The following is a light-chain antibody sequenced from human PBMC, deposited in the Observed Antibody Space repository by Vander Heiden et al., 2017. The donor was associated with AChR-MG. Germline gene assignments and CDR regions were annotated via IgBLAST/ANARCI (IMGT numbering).Light chain of an antibody. V-gene: IGKV3-11*01. J-gene: IGKJ1*01. CDR2: DAS. Sequence: EIALTQSPATLSLSPGERATLACRASQSGLTLLAGYQHNPRQPPRLLISDASSRATGIPARFGSSGCRTDFTLTISTLGPEDFAVYYCQQRYNWPRTFGRGTRVEI. CDR1: QSGLTL. CDR3: QQRYNWPRT.